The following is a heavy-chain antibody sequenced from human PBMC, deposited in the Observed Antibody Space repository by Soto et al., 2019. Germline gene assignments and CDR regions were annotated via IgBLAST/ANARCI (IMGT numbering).Heavy chain of an antibody. CDR3: ARGGIVVVPAANYYYYYGMDV. CDR2: IYYSGST. Sequence: SETLSLTCTVSGGSISSGDYYWSWIRQPPGKGLEWIGYIYYSGSTYYNPSLKSRVTISVDTSKNQFSLKLSSVTAADTAAYYCARGGIVVVPAANYYYYYGMDVWGQGTTVTVSS. J-gene: IGHJ6*02. CDR1: GGSISSGDYY. V-gene: IGHV4-30-4*01. D-gene: IGHD2-2*01.